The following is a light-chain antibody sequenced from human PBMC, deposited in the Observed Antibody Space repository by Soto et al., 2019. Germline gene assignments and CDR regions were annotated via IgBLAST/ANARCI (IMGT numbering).Light chain of an antibody. CDR2: SND. CDR1: SSNIESHT. Sequence: QLVLTQPPSASGTPGQRVTISCSGSSSNIESHTVNWYQQLPGTAPKLLIYSNDQRPSGVPDRFSGSKSGTSASLAISRLQSEDEADYYCAAWDDSLRVLFGGGTKLTVL. J-gene: IGLJ2*01. CDR3: AAWDDSLRVL. V-gene: IGLV1-44*01.